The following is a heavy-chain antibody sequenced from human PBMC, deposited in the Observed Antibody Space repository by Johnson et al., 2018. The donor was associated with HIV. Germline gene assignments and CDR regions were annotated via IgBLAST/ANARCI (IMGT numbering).Heavy chain of an antibody. CDR3: ASLDAFDI. J-gene: IGHJ3*02. Sequence: VQLVESGGGVVQPGGSLRLSCAASGFTFSSYGMHWVRQAPGKGLEWVSAISGSGGSTYYADSVKGRFTISRDNAKNSLYLQMNSLRAEDTAVYYCASLDAFDIWGQGTMVTVSS. V-gene: IGHV3-21*01. CDR2: ISGSGGST. CDR1: GFTFSSYG.